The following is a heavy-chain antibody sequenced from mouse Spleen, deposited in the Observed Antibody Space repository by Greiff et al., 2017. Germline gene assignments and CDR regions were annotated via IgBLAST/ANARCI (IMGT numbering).Heavy chain of an antibody. CDR1: GFTFSSYG. J-gene: IGHJ4*01. D-gene: IGHD2-14*01. CDR3: ARDYYRYDGAMDY. Sequence: DVKLVESGGDLVKPGGSLKLSCAASGFTFSSYGMSWVRQTPDKRLEWVATISSGGSYTYYPDSVKGRFTISRDNAKNTLYLQMSSLKSEDTAMYYCARDYYRYDGAMDYWGQGTSVTVSS. V-gene: IGHV5-6*02. CDR2: ISSGGSYT.